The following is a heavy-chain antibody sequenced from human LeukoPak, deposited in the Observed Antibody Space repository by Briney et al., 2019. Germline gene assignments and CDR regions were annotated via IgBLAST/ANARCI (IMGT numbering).Heavy chain of an antibody. J-gene: IGHJ3*02. CDR3: ARELIAAPVLGAFDI. Sequence: SETLSLTCTVSGGSISNSGYYWGWFRQPPGKGLEWIGSIYYSGSTYYNPSLKNRVTISLDASKKQISLNLSSVTAADTAVYYCARELIAAPVLGAFDIWGPGTMVTVSS. D-gene: IGHD6-6*01. CDR1: GGSISNSGYY. CDR2: IYYSGST. V-gene: IGHV4-39*07.